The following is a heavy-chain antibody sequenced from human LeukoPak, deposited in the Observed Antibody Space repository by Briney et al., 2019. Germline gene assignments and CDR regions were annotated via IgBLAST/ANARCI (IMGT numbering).Heavy chain of an antibody. CDR1: GGSISSSSYY. CDR3: ARLSGGYGAAAWFDP. CDR2: IYYSGST. Sequence: SETLSLTCTVSGGSISSSSYYWGRIRQPPGKGLEWIGSIYYSGSTYYNPPLKSRVTISVDTSKNQFSLKLSSVTAADTAVYYCARLSGGYGAAAWFDPWGQGTLVTVSS. J-gene: IGHJ5*02. D-gene: IGHD6-25*01. V-gene: IGHV4-39*01.